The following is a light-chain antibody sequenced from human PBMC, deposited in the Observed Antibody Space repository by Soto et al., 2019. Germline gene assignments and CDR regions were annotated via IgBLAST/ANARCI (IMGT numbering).Light chain of an antibody. V-gene: IGKV3-11*01. CDR3: QQRSNWPPST. CDR2: DAS. CDR1: QSVSSY. J-gene: IGKJ5*01. Sequence: EIVLTQSPATLSLSPGESATLSCRASQSVSSYLAWYQQKPGQAPRLLIYDASNRATGIPARFSGSGSWTDFTLTIISLEPEDFAVYYCQQRSNWPPSTFGQGTRLEIK.